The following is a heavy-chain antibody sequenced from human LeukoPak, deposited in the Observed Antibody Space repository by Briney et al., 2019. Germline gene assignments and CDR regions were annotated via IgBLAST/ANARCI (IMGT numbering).Heavy chain of an antibody. CDR3: ARHYYDSSGAAFDI. CDR1: GYTFTSYD. V-gene: IGHV1-8*01. Sequence: ASVKVSCKASGYTFTSYDINWVRQATGQGLEWMGWMNPNSGNTGYAQKFQGRVTMTRNTSISTAYMELSGLRSEDTAVYYCARHYYDSSGAAFDIWGQGTMVTVSS. CDR2: MNPNSGNT. D-gene: IGHD3-22*01. J-gene: IGHJ3*02.